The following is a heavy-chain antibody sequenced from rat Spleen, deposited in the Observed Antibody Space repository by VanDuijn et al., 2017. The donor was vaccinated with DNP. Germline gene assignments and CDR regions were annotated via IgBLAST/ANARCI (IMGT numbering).Heavy chain of an antibody. CDR3: KLGGAY. J-gene: IGHJ2*01. Sequence: EVQLVESGGGLVQPGGSLKLSCAASGFTFSDFYMAWVRQAPKKGLYWVASHSNASRNTYYGDSMKGRFTISRDNAKNTLYLQMDSLRSEDTATYYCKLGGAYWGQGVMVTVSS. D-gene: IGHD5-1*01. CDR1: GFTFSDFY. CDR2: HSNASRNT. V-gene: IGHV5-22*01.